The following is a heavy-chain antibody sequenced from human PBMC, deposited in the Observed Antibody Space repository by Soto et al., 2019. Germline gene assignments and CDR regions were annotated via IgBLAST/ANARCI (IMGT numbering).Heavy chain of an antibody. J-gene: IGHJ5*02. CDR1: GGSISSGDYY. CDR3: ARAYYNFWSGYLAIWFDP. CDR2: IYYSGST. V-gene: IGHV4-30-4*01. Sequence: QVQLQESGPGLVKPSQTLSLTCTVSGGSISSGDYYWSWIRQPPGKGLEWIGYIYYSGSTYYNPSLKSRVTISVDTSKNQFSLKLSSVTAADTAVYYCARAYYNFWSGYLAIWFDPWGQGTLVTVSS. D-gene: IGHD3-3*01.